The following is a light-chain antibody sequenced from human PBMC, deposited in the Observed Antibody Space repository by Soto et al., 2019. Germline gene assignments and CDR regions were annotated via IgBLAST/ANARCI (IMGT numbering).Light chain of an antibody. CDR1: QSISNY. CDR2: AAS. Sequence: DIQLTQSPSSLSASVGDRVSISCRASQSISNYLNWYQQKPGKAPKVLIFAASELQSGVPSRFSGSGSGTDFTLTISSLQPDDFATYHCQQSYTRTFGQGTRVEL. CDR3: QQSYTRT. J-gene: IGKJ1*01. V-gene: IGKV1-39*01.